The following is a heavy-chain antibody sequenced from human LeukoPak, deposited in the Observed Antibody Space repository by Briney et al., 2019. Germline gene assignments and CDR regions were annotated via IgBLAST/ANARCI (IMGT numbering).Heavy chain of an antibody. D-gene: IGHD6-6*01. V-gene: IGHV1-69*13. CDR2: IIPIFGTA. Sequence: SVKVSCKASGGTFSSYAISWVRQAPGQGLEWMGGIIPIFGTANYAQKFQGRVTITADESTSTAYMELSSLRSEDTAVYYCARVLPKGQLDYYYYYMDVWGKGTTDTVS. J-gene: IGHJ6*03. CDR1: GGTFSSYA. CDR3: ARVLPKGQLDYYYYYMDV.